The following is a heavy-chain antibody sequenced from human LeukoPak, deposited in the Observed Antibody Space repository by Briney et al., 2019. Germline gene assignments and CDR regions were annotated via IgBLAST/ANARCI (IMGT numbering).Heavy chain of an antibody. CDR2: INHSGST. CDR1: GGSFSGYY. Sequence: SETLSLTCAVYGGSFSGYYWTSIRQFPGKGLEWIGEINHSGSTNYNPSLKSRVTISVDTSKNQFSLKLNSVTAADTAVYYCATFRWGVGLEFWDKGTLVTVSS. J-gene: IGHJ4*02. V-gene: IGHV4-34*01. CDR3: ATFRWGVGLEF. D-gene: IGHD3-16*01.